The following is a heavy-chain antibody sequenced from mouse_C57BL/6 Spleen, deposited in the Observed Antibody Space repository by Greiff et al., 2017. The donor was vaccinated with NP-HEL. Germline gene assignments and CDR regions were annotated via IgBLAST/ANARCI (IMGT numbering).Heavy chain of an antibody. CDR1: GYTFTSYW. D-gene: IGHD1-1*01. CDR3: ARSGAVVATSLFYAMDY. J-gene: IGHJ4*01. V-gene: IGHV1-69*01. Sequence: VQLQQPGAELVMPGASVKLSCKASGYTFTSYWMHWVKQRPGQGLEWIGEIDTSDSYTNYNQKFKGKSTLTVDKSSSTAYMQLSSLTSEDSAVYYCARSGAVVATSLFYAMDYWGQGTSVTVSS. CDR2: IDTSDSYT.